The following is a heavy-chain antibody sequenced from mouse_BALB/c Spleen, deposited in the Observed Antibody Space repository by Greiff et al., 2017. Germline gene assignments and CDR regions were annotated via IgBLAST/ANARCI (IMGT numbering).Heavy chain of an antibody. V-gene: IGHV5-6-3*01. CDR2: INSNGGST. CDR3: ARTGSLIWGFDY. J-gene: IGHJ2*01. CDR1: GFTFSSYG. D-gene: IGHD4-1*01. Sequence: EVKLVESGGGLVQPGGSLKLSCAASGFTFSSYGMSWVRQTPDKRLELVATINSNGGSTYYPDSVKGRFTISRDNAKNTLYLQMSSLKSEDTAMYYCARTGSLIWGFDYWGQGTTLTVSS.